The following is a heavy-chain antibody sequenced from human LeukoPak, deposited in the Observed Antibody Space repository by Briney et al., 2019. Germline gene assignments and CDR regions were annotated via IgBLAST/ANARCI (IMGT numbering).Heavy chain of an antibody. CDR2: ISSSGSTI. Sequence: GGSLRLSCAASGFTFSDYYMSWIRQAPGKGLEWVSYISSSGSTIYYADSVKGRFPISRDNAKNSLYLQMNSPRAEDTAVYYCASRRITGTTGYWGQGTLVTVSS. CDR1: GFTFSDYY. J-gene: IGHJ4*02. CDR3: ASRRITGTTGY. D-gene: IGHD1-7*01. V-gene: IGHV3-11*04.